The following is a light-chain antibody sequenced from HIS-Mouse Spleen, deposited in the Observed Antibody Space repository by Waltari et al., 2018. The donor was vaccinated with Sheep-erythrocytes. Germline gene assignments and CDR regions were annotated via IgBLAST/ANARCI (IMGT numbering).Light chain of an antibody. CDR1: SSDVGGYNY. CDR2: DFS. J-gene: IGLJ1*01. Sequence: QSALTQPRSVSGSPGQSVTISCTGTSSDVGGYNYVSWYQQHPGKAPKLMIYDFSTRPSGVPVRFSGSKSGNTASLTISGLQAEDEADYYCCSYAGSYNHVFATGTKVTVL. V-gene: IGLV2-11*01. CDR3: CSYAGSYNHV.